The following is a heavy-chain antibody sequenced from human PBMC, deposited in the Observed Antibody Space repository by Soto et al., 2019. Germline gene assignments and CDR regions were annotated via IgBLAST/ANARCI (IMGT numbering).Heavy chain of an antibody. D-gene: IGHD1-26*01. CDR1: GFTFSSYS. J-gene: IGHJ3*02. V-gene: IGHV3-21*01. Sequence: GGSLRLSCAASGFTFSSYSMNWVRQAPGKGLEWVSSISSSSSYIYYADSVKGRFTISRDNAKNSLYLQMNSLRAEDTAVYYCARALSGSYDDAFDIWGQGTMVTVSS. CDR3: ARALSGSYDDAFDI. CDR2: ISSSSSYI.